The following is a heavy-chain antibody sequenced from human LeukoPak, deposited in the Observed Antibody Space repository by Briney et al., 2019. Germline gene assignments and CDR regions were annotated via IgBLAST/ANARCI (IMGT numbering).Heavy chain of an antibody. J-gene: IGHJ4*02. CDR3: ARVEYYDILTGYGY. D-gene: IGHD3-9*01. CDR1: GFTFSSYA. CDR2: ISSSGSTI. Sequence: GGSLRLSCAASGFTFSSYAMHWVRQAPGKGLEWVSYISSSGSTIYYADSVKGRFTISRDNAKNSLYLQMNSLRAEDTAVYYCARVEYYDILTGYGYWGQGTLVTVSS. V-gene: IGHV3-48*03.